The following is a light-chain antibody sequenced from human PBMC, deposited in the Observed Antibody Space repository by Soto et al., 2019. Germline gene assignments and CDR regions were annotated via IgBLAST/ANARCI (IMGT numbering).Light chain of an antibody. V-gene: IGLV2-14*01. CDR1: SSDIGNYDY. J-gene: IGLJ1*01. Sequence: QSALTQPASVSGSPGQSITISCTGTSSDIGNYDYVSWFQQHPGKAPKLLISEVNNRPSVVSYRFSGSKSGTTASLTISGLQAEDEADYYCSSYTKTSSYVFGGGTKLTVL. CDR3: SSYTKTSSYV. CDR2: EVN.